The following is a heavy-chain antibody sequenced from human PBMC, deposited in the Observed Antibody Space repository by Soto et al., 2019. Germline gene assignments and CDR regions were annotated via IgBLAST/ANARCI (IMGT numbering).Heavy chain of an antibody. Sequence: SETLSLTCTVSGGSISSGGYYWSWIRQHPGKCLEWIGYIYYSGSTYYNPSLKSRVTISVDTSKNQFSLKLSSVTAADTAVYYCATHRDDFLRGFYELAAFDLWGQETMVPSPQ. J-gene: IGHJ3*01. D-gene: IGHD3-3*01. CDR1: GGSISSGGYY. CDR3: ATHRDDFLRGFYELAAFDL. CDR2: IYYSGST. V-gene: IGHV4-31*03.